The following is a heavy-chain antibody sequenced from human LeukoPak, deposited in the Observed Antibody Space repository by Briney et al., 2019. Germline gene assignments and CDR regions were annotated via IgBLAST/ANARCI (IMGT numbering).Heavy chain of an antibody. CDR3: AELGITMIGGV. D-gene: IGHD3-10*02. Sequence: GRSLRLSCAASGFTFSSYAMHWVRQAPGKGLEWVGVILYDGSMKYYADSVKGRFTISRDNAKNSLYLQMNSLRAEDTAVYYCAELGITMIGGVWGKGTTVTISS. J-gene: IGHJ6*04. CDR1: GFTFSSYA. CDR2: ILYDGSMK. V-gene: IGHV3-30*04.